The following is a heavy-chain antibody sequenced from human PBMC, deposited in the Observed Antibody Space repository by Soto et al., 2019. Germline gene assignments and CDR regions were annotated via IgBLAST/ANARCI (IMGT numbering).Heavy chain of an antibody. J-gene: IGHJ6*02. CDR1: GFTFSDYY. D-gene: IGHD4-17*01. CDR2: ISSSSSYT. V-gene: IGHV3-11*06. CDR3: ARDPGYGDYYYYYGMDV. Sequence: PGGSLRLSCAAPGFTFSDYYMSWIRQAPGKGLEWVSYISSSSSYTNYADSVKGRFTISRDNAKNSLYLQMNSLRAEDTAVYYCARDPGYGDYYYYYGMDVWGQGTTVTVSS.